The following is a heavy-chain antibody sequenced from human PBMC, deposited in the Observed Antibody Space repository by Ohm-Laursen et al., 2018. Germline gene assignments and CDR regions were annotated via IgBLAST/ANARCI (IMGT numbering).Heavy chain of an antibody. V-gene: IGHV3-21*06. D-gene: IGHD3-22*01. Sequence: SLRLSCSASGFSFSSYNMDWVRQTPGKGLEWVSSISGSSTYIYYADSLKGRFTVSRDNAKNSVHLQMNSLRAEDTAVYYCTRGLYSYDSSGYPYWGQGTLVTVSS. CDR1: GFSFSSYN. J-gene: IGHJ4*02. CDR2: ISGSSTYI. CDR3: TRGLYSYDSSGYPY.